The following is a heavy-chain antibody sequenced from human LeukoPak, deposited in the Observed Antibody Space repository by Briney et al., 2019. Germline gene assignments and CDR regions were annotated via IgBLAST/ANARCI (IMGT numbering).Heavy chain of an antibody. J-gene: IGHJ6*02. CDR3: ARAPYYYDSSGSLYGMDV. CDR1: GGSISSYY. D-gene: IGHD3-22*01. CDR2: IYTSGST. Sequence: SETLSLTCTVSGGSISSYYWSWIRQPAGKGLEWIGRIYTSGSTNYNPSLKSRVTMSVDTSKNQFSLKLSSVTAADTAVYYCARAPYYYDSSGSLYGMDVWGQGTTVTVSS. V-gene: IGHV4-4*07.